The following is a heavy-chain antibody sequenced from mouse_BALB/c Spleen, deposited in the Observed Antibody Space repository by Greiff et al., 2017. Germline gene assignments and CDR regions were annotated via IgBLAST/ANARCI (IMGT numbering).Heavy chain of an antibody. CDR3: ARDRYDGYFDY. V-gene: IGHV5-6*01. CDR2: ISSGGSYT. Sequence: EVHLVESGGDLVKPGGSLKLSCAASGFTFSSYGMSWVRQTPDKRLEWVATISSGGSYTYYPESVKGRFTISRDNAKNTLYLQMSSLRSEDTAMYYCARDRYDGYFDYWGQGTTLTVSS. D-gene: IGHD2-14*01. CDR1: GFTFSSYG. J-gene: IGHJ2*01.